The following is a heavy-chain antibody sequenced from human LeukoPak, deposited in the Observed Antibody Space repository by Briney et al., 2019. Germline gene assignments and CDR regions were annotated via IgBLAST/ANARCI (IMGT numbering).Heavy chain of an antibody. J-gene: IGHJ6*02. CDR3: ARFSDLTGYSMDV. D-gene: IGHD3-9*01. V-gene: IGHV3-23*01. CDR2: ISGSGGST. Sequence: GGSLRLSCAASGFTFSSYAMSWVRQAPGKGLEWVSAISGSGGSTYYADSVKGRFTISRDNAKNSLYLQMNSLRDEDTAVYYCARFSDLTGYSMDVWGQGTTVTVSS. CDR1: GFTFSSYA.